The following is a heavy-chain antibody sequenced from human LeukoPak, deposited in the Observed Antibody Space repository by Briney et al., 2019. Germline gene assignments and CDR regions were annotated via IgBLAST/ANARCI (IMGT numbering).Heavy chain of an antibody. D-gene: IGHD3-22*01. J-gene: IGHJ5*02. CDR1: GGSISSYY. Sequence: SETLSLTCTVSGGSISSYYWSWIRQPAGQGLEWIGRIHTSGSTNYNPSLKSRVTMSVDTSKSQFSLKLSSVTAADTAVYYCARDRYYYDSSGYRFDPWGQGTLVTVSS. V-gene: IGHV4-4*07. CDR2: IHTSGST. CDR3: ARDRYYYDSSGYRFDP.